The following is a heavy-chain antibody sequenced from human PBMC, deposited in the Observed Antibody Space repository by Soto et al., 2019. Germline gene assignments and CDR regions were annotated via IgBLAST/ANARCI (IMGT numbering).Heavy chain of an antibody. CDR1: GYPFTTYL. J-gene: IGHJ4*02. Sequence: GESLKSSCQVSGYPFTTYLIGWVRQMPGKGLEWMGKIFPPDSDTRYSPSFQGRFTISRDNAKNSLYLQMNSLRAEDTAVYYCARRGSSSGGRVYWGQGTLVTVSS. CDR3: ARRGSSSGGRVY. CDR2: IFPPDSDT. D-gene: IGHD6-6*01. V-gene: IGHV5-51*01.